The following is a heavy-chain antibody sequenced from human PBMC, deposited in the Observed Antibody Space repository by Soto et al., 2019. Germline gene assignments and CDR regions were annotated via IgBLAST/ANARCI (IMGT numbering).Heavy chain of an antibody. J-gene: IGHJ6*02. Sequence: SETLSLTCAVYGGSFSGYYWSWIRQPPGKGLEWIGEINHSGSTNYNPSLKSRVTISVDTSKNQFPLKLSSVTAADTAVYYCARGPSQPAAFPAQDVWGQGTTVTVSS. V-gene: IGHV4-34*01. CDR1: GGSFSGYY. CDR3: ARGPSQPAAFPAQDV. CDR2: INHSGST. D-gene: IGHD2-2*01.